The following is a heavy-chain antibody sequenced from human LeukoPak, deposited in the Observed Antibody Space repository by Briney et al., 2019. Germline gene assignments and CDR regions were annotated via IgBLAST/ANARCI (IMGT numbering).Heavy chain of an antibody. V-gene: IGHV1-69*13. CDR3: AGPHCSGGTCRYYVAH. Sequence: ASVKVSCKASGGSFGSNAISWVRQAPGQGLEWMGGIIPMFGTPNCAQKFQGRLTITADESTSTIYMDLNSLRSEDTAVYYCAGPHCSGGTCRYYVAHWGQGTLVTVSS. CDR2: IIPMFGTP. CDR1: GGSFGSNA. J-gene: IGHJ4*02. D-gene: IGHD2-15*01.